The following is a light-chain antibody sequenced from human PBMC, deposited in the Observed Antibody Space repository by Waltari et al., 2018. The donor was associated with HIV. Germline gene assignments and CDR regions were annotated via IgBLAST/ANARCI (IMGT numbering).Light chain of an antibody. CDR3: AVWDDTLGGRV. J-gene: IGLJ3*02. Sequence: QSVLTQPPSASGTPGQKVTVTRSGTNSTIGRNTVNWYPQFPGTAPKLLIYTNNQRPSGVPDRCSGSKSGTSASLAISGLQSEDEADYYCAVWDDTLGGRVFGGGTKVTVL. CDR2: TNN. V-gene: IGLV1-44*01. CDR1: NSTIGRNT.